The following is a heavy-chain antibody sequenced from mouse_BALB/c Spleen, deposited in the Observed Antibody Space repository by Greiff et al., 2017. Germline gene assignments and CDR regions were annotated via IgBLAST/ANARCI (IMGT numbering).Heavy chain of an antibody. CDR2: ISSGGSYT. Sequence: EVMVVESGGGLVKPGGSLKLSCAASGFTFSSYTMSWVRQTPEKRLEWVATISSGGSYTYYPDSVKGRFTISRDNAKNTLYLQMSSLKSEDTAMYYCTRDLDGAMDYWGQGTSVTVSS. CDR1: GFTFSSYT. CDR3: TRDLDGAMDY. V-gene: IGHV5-6-4*01. J-gene: IGHJ4*01.